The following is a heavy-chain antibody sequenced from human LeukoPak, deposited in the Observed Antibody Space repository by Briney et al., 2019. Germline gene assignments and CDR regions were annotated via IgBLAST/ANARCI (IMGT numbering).Heavy chain of an antibody. V-gene: IGHV4-61*01. D-gene: IGHD3-10*01. CDR1: GGSVSSGSYY. Sequence: SETLSLTCTVSGGSVSSGSYYWSWIRQPPGKGLEWIGYIYYSGSTNYNPSLKGRVTISVDTSKNQFSLKLSSVTAADTAVYYCASGGPYYYGSGSYPHWGQGTLVTVSS. CDR3: ASGGPYYYGSGSYPH. J-gene: IGHJ4*02. CDR2: IYYSGST.